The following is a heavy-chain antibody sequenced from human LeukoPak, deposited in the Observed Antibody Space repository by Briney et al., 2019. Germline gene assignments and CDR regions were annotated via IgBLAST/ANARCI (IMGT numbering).Heavy chain of an antibody. CDR2: VHHSGST. D-gene: IGHD3-3*01. J-gene: IGHJ3*02. V-gene: IGHV4-38-2*02. CDR3: ARDKEGGEWLLWAFDI. Sequence: SETLSLTCTVSGYSISSGYYWGWIRQPPGKGLEWIGSVHHSGSTYYNPSLKSRVTISVDTSKNQFSLKLSSVTAADTAVYYCARDKEGGEWLLWAFDIWGQGTMVTVSS. CDR1: GYSISSGYY.